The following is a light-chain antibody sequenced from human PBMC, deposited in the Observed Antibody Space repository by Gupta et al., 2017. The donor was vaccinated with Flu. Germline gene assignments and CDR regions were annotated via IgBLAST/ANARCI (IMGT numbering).Light chain of an antibody. CDR2: EVN. V-gene: IGLV2-8*01. CDR1: SSAVGGYNY. J-gene: IGLJ1*01. Sequence: QSALTQPPSASGSPGQSVTISCTGTSSAVGGYNYVSWYQKHPGKAPKVMIYEVNKRPSGVPDRFSGSKSGNTAYLTVSGLQAEDEADYYCSSYAGNTYVFGTGTKVTVL. CDR3: SSYAGNTYV.